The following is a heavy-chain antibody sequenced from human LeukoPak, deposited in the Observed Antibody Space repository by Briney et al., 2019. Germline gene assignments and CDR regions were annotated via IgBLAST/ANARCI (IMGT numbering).Heavy chain of an antibody. Sequence: GGSLRLSCAASGFTFSSYSMNWVRQAPGKGLEWVSYISSSSSTIYYADSVKGRFTISRDNAKNSLYLQMNSLRAEDTAVYYCARLYYYDSSGYSDYWGQGTLVTVSS. CDR1: GFTFSSYS. CDR2: ISSSSSTI. D-gene: IGHD3-22*01. V-gene: IGHV3-48*01. J-gene: IGHJ4*02. CDR3: ARLYYYDSSGYSDY.